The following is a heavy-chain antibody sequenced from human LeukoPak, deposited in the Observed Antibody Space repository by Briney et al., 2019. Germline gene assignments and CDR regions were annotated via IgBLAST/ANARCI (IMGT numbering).Heavy chain of an antibody. CDR3: AKERDDYNTVFDY. J-gene: IGHJ4*02. V-gene: IGHV3-23*01. D-gene: IGHD5-24*01. Sequence: GGSLRLSCVASGFTFNTYAMSWVRQAPGKGLEWVSAISATGTYYADSVKGRFTISRDNSSNTLYLQMHSLTAGDTALYYCAKERDDYNTVFDYWGQGTLVTVSS. CDR2: ISATGT. CDR1: GFTFNTYA.